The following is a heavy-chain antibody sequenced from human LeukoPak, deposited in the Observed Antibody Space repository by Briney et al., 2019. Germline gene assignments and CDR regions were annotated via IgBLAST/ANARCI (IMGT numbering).Heavy chain of an antibody. CDR2: IPYDGSYQ. Sequence: GRSLRLSCAASGFPFSSFAMPWVRQAPGKGLEWVAVIPYDGSYQYYADSVKGRFTISRDNSRNTLDLQMNSLRTEDTAVYYCARDRVGAAELDYWGQGTLVTVSS. V-gene: IGHV3-30*04. CDR1: GFPFSSFA. CDR3: ARDRVGAAELDY. D-gene: IGHD6-25*01. J-gene: IGHJ4*02.